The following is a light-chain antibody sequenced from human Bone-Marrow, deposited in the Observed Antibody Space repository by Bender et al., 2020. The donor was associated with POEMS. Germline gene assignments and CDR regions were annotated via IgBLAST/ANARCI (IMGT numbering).Light chain of an antibody. J-gene: IGLJ1*01. CDR1: SSDVGRYNL. CDR2: EGS. V-gene: IGLV2-14*02. Sequence: QSALTQPASVSGSPGQSITISCTGTSSDVGRYNLVSWYQQHPGKAPKLMIYEGSKRPSGVSNRFSGSKSGNTASLTISGLQGDDEAAYFCGSYTTSGSYVFGSGTRVTVL. CDR3: GSYTTSGSYV.